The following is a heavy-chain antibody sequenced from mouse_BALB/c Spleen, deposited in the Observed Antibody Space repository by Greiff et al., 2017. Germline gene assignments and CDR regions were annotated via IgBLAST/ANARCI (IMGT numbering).Heavy chain of an antibody. D-gene: IGHD1-1*01. CDR1: GYSITSDYA. Sequence: EVHLVESGPGLVKPSQSLSLTCTVTGYSITSDYAWNWIRQFPGNKLEWMGYISYSGSTSYNPSLKSRISITRDTSKNQFFLQLNSVTTEDTATYYCARYGSSYGYFDYWGQGTTLTVSS. J-gene: IGHJ2*01. CDR2: ISYSGST. CDR3: ARYGSSYGYFDY. V-gene: IGHV3-2*02.